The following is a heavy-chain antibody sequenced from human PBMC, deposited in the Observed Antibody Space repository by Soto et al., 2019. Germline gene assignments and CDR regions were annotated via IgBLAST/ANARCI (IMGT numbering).Heavy chain of an antibody. D-gene: IGHD2-15*01. CDR2: IYYSGST. CDR3: ARWACSGGSCRDY. Sequence: SETLSLTCTVSGGSISSYYWSWIRQPPGKGLEWIGHIYYSGSTNYNPSLKSRVTISVDTSKNQFSLKLSSVTAADTAVYYCARWACSGGSCRDYWGQGTLVTVSS. CDR1: GGSISSYY. J-gene: IGHJ4*02. V-gene: IGHV4-59*12.